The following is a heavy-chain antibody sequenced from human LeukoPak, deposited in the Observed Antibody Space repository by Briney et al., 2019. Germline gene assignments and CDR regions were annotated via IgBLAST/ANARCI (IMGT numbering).Heavy chain of an antibody. Sequence: GGSLRLSCAASGFTFSSYAMSWVRQAPGKGLEWVSAISRSGGSTYYADAVKGRFTISRDNSKNTLYLQMNSLRAEDTAVYYCAARRHYYDSSGYYFDPWGQGTLVTVSS. D-gene: IGHD3-22*01. CDR1: GFTFSSYA. J-gene: IGHJ5*02. V-gene: IGHV3-23*01. CDR2: ISRSGGST. CDR3: AARRHYYDSSGYYFDP.